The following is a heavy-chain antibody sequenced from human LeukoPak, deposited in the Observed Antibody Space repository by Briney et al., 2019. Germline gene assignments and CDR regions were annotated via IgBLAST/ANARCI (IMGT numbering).Heavy chain of an antibody. CDR3: ARDHYKYFDY. J-gene: IGHJ4*02. Sequence: GGSLRLSCAASGFSFSIYGLHWVRQAPGKGLEWVAAISHDGNNEFYADSVKGRFTISRDSSKNTVCLQMDSLRAEDTAVYYCARDHYKYFDYWGQGTLVTVSS. CDR1: GFSFSIYG. D-gene: IGHD1-1*01. V-gene: IGHV3-30-3*01. CDR2: ISHDGNNE.